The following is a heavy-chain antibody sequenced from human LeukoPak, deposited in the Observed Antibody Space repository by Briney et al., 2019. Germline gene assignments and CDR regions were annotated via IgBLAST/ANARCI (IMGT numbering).Heavy chain of an antibody. Sequence: GGSLRLSCAASGFTFSSYAMHWVRQAPGKGLEWVAVISYDGSNKYYADSVKGRFTISRDNSKNTLYLQMNSLRAEDTAVYYCARAWFDTTVTAQEDYWGQGTLVTVSS. V-gene: IGHV3-30-3*01. CDR2: ISYDGSNK. CDR3: ARAWFDTTVTAQEDY. CDR1: GFTFSSYA. D-gene: IGHD4-17*01. J-gene: IGHJ4*02.